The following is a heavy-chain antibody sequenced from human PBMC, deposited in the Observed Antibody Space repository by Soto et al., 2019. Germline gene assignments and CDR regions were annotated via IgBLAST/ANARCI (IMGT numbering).Heavy chain of an antibody. Sequence: QVQLVQSGAEVKKPGSSVKVSCKASGGTFSSYTISWVRQAPGQGLEWMGRIIPILGIANYAQKFQGRVTITADKSTRTAYMELSSLRSEDTAVYYCASDLLGSGSYHFDYWGQGTLVTVSS. CDR2: IIPILGIA. CDR1: GGTFSSYT. J-gene: IGHJ4*02. V-gene: IGHV1-69*02. CDR3: ASDLLGSGSYHFDY. D-gene: IGHD1-26*01.